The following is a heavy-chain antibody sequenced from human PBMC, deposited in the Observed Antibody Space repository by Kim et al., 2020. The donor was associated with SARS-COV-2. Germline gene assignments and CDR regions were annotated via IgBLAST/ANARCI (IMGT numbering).Heavy chain of an antibody. CDR1: GGSISTYY. D-gene: IGHD2-15*01. CDR2: IYYTGTS. V-gene: IGHV4-59*01. Sequence: SETLSLTCTVSGGSISTYYWSWVRQSPGRGLEWIAYIYYTGTSSSNPSLESRVTMSVDPSSNQFSLRLKSVTAADTAIYYCARDSSGGSPFDLWGQGAHVTVS. CDR3: ARDSSGGSPFDL. J-gene: IGHJ4*01.